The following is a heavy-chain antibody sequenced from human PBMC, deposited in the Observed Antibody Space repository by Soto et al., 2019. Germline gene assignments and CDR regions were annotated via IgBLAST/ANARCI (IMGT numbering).Heavy chain of an antibody. V-gene: IGHV4-30-4*01. Sequence: QVQLQESGPGLVKPSQTLSLTCTVSGGSISSGDYYWSWIRQPPGKGLEWIGYIYYSGSTNYNPSLKSRVTISVDTSKNQFSLKLSSVTAADTAVYYCARVYSSSWYRTATWAGGIYGMDVWGQGTTVTVSS. CDR1: GGSISSGDYY. CDR3: ARVYSSSWYRTATWAGGIYGMDV. J-gene: IGHJ6*02. CDR2: IYYSGST. D-gene: IGHD6-13*01.